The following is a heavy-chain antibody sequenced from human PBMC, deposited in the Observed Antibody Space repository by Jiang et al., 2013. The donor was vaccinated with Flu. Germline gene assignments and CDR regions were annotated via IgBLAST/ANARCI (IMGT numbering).Heavy chain of an antibody. D-gene: IGHD2-2*01. J-gene: IGHJ6*03. CDR2: INPNSGGT. CDR3: ARGSRSDIVVVPADLYYYYYYMDV. CDR1: GYTFTGYY. V-gene: IGHV1-2*04. Sequence: EVKKPGASVKVSCKASGYTFTGYYMHWVRQAPGQGLEWMGWINPNSGGTNYAQKFQGWVTMTRDTSISTAYMELSRLRSDDTAVYYCARGSRSDIVVVPADLYYYYYYMDVWGKGTTVTVSS.